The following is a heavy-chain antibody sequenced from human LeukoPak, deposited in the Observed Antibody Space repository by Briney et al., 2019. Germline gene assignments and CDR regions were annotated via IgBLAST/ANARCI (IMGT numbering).Heavy chain of an antibody. J-gene: IGHJ4*02. CDR2: ITGSGGST. CDR3: AKARLDTIGGRGFDY. Sequence: GGSLRLSCAASGFTFSGHAMNWVRQAPGKGLEWVSAITGSGGSTYYADSVKGRFAISRDNSKNTLFLQMNRLRADDTAVYYCAKARLDTIGGRGFDYWGQGALVTVSS. D-gene: IGHD3-10*01. CDR1: GFTFSGHA. V-gene: IGHV3-23*01.